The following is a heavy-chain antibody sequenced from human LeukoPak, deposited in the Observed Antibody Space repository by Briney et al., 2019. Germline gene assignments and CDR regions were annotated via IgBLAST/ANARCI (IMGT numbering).Heavy chain of an antibody. CDR2: FDPEDGET. CDR1: GYTLTELS. Sequence: ASVKVSCKVSGYTLTELSMHWVRQAPGKGLEWMGGFDPEDGETIYAQKFQGRVTMTEDTSTDTAYMELSSLRSEDTAVYYCARGKKDYGGNDDAFDIWGQGTMVTVSS. D-gene: IGHD4-23*01. V-gene: IGHV1-24*01. CDR3: ARGKKDYGGNDDAFDI. J-gene: IGHJ3*02.